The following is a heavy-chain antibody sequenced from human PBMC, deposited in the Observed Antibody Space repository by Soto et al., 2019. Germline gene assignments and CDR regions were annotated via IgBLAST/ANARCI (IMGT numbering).Heavy chain of an antibody. CDR2: IYYSGST. CDR1: GGSVSSSSYY. Sequence: PSETLSLTCTVSGGSVSSSSYYWGWIRQPPGKGLEWIGSIYYSGSTYYNPSLKSRVTISVDTSKNQFSLKLSSVTAADTAVYYCARLNRELSPPLYCSGGSCYPSLPSSFDYWGQGTLVTVSS. D-gene: IGHD2-15*01. CDR3: ARLNRELSPPLYCSGGSCYPSLPSSFDY. V-gene: IGHV4-39*01. J-gene: IGHJ4*02.